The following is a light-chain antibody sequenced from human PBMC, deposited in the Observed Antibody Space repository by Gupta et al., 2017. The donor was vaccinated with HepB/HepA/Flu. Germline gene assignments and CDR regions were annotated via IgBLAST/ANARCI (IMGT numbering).Light chain of an antibody. J-gene: IGLJ2*01. CDR2: DVN. CDR3: SSYTGSSTRVV. CDR1: SSDVGGYNY. V-gene: IGLV2-14*03. Sequence: QSALTQPASVSGSPGQSLTISCTGTSSDVGGYNYVSWYQQHPGRAPKLMIYDVNNRPSGVSDRFSGSKSGNTASLTISGLQAEDEADYYCSSYTGSSTRVVFGGGTKLTVL.